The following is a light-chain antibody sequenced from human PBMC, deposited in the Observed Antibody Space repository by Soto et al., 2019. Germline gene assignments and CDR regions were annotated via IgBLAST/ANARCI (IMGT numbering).Light chain of an antibody. V-gene: IGLV2-8*01. CDR2: EVN. CDR1: SSDVGAYTY. CDR3: SSYTGSNNLHVL. J-gene: IGLJ2*01. Sequence: QSALPQPPSASGSPGQSVTISCTGTSSDVGAYTYVSWYQQHPGKAPKVMIYEVNKRPSGVPDRFSGSKSRNTASLTVSGLQAEDEADYYCSSYTGSNNLHVLFGGGTKLTVL.